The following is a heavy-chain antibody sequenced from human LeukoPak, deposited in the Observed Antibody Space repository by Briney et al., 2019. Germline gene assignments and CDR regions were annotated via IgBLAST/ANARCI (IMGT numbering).Heavy chain of an antibody. D-gene: IGHD2-2*01. CDR1: GFTFSSYA. J-gene: IGHJ4*02. CDR3: AKDLAPSYIVVVPAAKDY. CDR2: ISGSGGST. V-gene: IGHV3-23*01. Sequence: GGSLILSCAASGFTFSSYAMSWVRQAPGKGLEWVSAISGSGGSTYYADSVKGRFTISRDNSKNTLYLQMNSLRAEDTAVYYCAKDLAPSYIVVVPAAKDYWGQGTLVTVSS.